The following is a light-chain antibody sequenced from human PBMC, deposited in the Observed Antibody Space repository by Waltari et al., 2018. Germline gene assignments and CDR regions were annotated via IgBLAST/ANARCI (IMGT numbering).Light chain of an antibody. Sequence: TVVTQEPSLSVSPGGTVTLTCCLSSGSVYTHKYPNWYQQTPGQAPRMLIYSTNTRPSGVPNRFSGSILGNKAALTITGSQADDDSDYYCTLYMGSGIYVFGSGTKLTVL. CDR1: SGSVYTHKY. CDR3: TLYMGSGIYV. J-gene: IGLJ6*01. CDR2: STN. V-gene: IGLV8-61*01.